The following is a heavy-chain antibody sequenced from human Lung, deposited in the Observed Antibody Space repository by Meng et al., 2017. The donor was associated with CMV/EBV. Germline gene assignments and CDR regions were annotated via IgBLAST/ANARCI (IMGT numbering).Heavy chain of an antibody. CDR3: ARDHPPQSSSPPGVNWFDP. D-gene: IGHD6-13*01. J-gene: IGHJ5*02. V-gene: IGHV1-46*01. CDR1: GDTFTSSY. Sequence: SXXVSXXASGDTFTSSYMNWLRQAPGQGLEWMGIINPTGGGTSYAQKSQGRVTMTRDTSTSTVYMDLSSLRSEDTAVYYCARDHPPQSSSPPGVNWFDPWXQGTXVTVSS. CDR2: INPTGGGT.